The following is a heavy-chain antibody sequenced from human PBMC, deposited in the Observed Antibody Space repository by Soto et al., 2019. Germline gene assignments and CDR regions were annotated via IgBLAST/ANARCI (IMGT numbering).Heavy chain of an antibody. CDR2: TYYRSKWDN. J-gene: IGHJ3*02. V-gene: IGHV6-1*01. CDR1: GDSVSSNSAA. Sequence: SQTLSLTCAISGDSVSSNSAAWNWIRQSPSRGLEWLVRTYYRSKWDNDYAVSVKSRRTINPDTSKNQCSLQLNSVTPEDTTAFYWSRDAYATLGGAFDIWGQGTMVTVSS. D-gene: IGHD3-16*01. CDR3: SRDAYATLGGAFDI.